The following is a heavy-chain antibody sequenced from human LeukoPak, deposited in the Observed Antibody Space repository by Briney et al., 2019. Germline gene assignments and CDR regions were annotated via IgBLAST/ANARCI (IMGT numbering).Heavy chain of an antibody. CDR1: GFTFSSYS. CDR3: ARDPPQYYDYVWGSYRWRYFDY. Sequence: PGGSLRLSCAASGFTFSSYSTNWVRQAPGKGLEWVSYISSSSSTIYYADSVKGRFTISRDNAKNSLYLQMNSLRAEDTAVYYCARDPPQYYDYVWGSYRWRYFDYWGQGTLVTFSS. J-gene: IGHJ4*02. V-gene: IGHV3-48*01. D-gene: IGHD3-16*02. CDR2: ISSSSSTI.